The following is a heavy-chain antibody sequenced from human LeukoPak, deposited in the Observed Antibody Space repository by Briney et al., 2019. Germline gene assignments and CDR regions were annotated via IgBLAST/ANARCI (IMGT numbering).Heavy chain of an antibody. J-gene: IGHJ4*02. V-gene: IGHV3-30*03. CDR3: ARDHRGGVHDY. Sequence: GGSLRLSCAASGFTFSSYGMHWVRQAPGKGLEWVAVISYDGSNKYYADSVKGRFTISRDNSKNTLYLQMNSLRAEDTAVYYCARDHRGGVHDYWGQGTLVTVSS. D-gene: IGHD3-16*01. CDR1: GFTFSSYG. CDR2: ISYDGSNK.